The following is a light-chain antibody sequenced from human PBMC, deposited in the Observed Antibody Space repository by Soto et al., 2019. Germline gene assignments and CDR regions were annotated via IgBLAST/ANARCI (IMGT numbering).Light chain of an antibody. J-gene: IGKJ1*01. CDR2: GAS. V-gene: IGKV3-20*01. CDR1: QSVSSSY. Sequence: EIVLTQSPGTLSLSPGERATLSCRASQSVSSSYLAWYQQKPGQAPRLLIYGASSRATGIPDRFSGSGFGTDFTLTISRLEPEDSAVYYCQQYGSSRTFGQGTKVEIK. CDR3: QQYGSSRT.